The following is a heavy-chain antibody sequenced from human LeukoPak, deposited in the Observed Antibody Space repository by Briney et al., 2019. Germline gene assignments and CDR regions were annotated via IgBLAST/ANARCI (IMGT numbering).Heavy chain of an antibody. CDR2: INPTGGSK. D-gene: IGHD2-2*01. V-gene: IGHV1-46*01. CDR1: GYTFTSYY. CDR3: ARDKGFGTSPTNWFDP. J-gene: IGHJ5*02. Sequence: ASVTVSCKASGYTFTSYYMHWVRPAPGKGLEWMGIINPTGGSKRYAQKFQGRATMHRQTSSREVYMERSDLSSEGRAVYYCARDKGFGTSPTNWFDPWGQGTLVTVSS.